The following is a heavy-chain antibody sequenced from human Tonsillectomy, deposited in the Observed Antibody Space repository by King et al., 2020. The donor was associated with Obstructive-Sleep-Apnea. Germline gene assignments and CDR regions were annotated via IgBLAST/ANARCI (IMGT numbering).Heavy chain of an antibody. V-gene: IGHV4-30-2*01. CDR2: ISHSGST. D-gene: IGHD2-2*01. CDR3: AREGSSSTSFWNNWFDP. J-gene: IGHJ5*02. CDR1: GGSISSGGYS. Sequence: LQLQESGSGLVKPSQTLSLTCAVSGGSISSGGYSWTWIRQPPGKGLEWIGYISHSGSTYYNPTLTSRVTISIDRSKNQFSLRVRSVTAADTAVYYCAREGSSSTSFWNNWFDPWGQGTLVTVSS.